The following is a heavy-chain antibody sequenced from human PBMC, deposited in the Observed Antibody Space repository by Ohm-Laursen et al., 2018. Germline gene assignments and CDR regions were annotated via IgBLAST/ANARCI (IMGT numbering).Heavy chain of an antibody. CDR3: ARDSSSWWAEYFQH. CDR2: IKQDGSGK. J-gene: IGHJ1*01. V-gene: IGHV3-7*01. Sequence: SLRLSCAASGFTFSSYWMSWVRQAPGKGLEWVANIKQDGSGKYYVDSVKGRFTISRDNAKNSLYLQMNSLRAEDTAVYYCARDSSSWWAEYFQHWGQGTLVTVSS. CDR1: GFTFSSYW. D-gene: IGHD6-13*01.